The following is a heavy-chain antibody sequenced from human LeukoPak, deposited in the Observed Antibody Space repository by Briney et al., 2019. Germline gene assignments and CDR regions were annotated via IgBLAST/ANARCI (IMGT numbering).Heavy chain of an antibody. D-gene: IGHD2-2*02. CDR2: ISSSGSTI. CDR3: ARAGGYCSSTSCYTPLGY. CDR1: GFTFSSYE. V-gene: IGHV3-48*03. J-gene: IGHJ4*02. Sequence: GGSLRLSCAASGFTFSSYEMNWVRQAPGKGLEWVSYISSSGSTIYYADSVKGRFTISRDNAKNSLYLQMNSLRAEDTAVYYCARAGGYCSSTSCYTPLGYWGQGTLVTVSS.